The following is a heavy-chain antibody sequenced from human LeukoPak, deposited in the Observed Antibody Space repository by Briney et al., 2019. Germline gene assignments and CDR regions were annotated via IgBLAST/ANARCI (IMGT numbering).Heavy chain of an antibody. J-gene: IGHJ4*02. CDR1: GGSFSGYY. CDR2: INHSGST. Sequence: PSETLSLTCAVYGGSFSGYYWSWIRPPPGKGLEWIGEINHSGSTNYNPSLKSRVTISVDTSKNQFSLQLSSVTAADTAVYYCAKKKFHYYDSSGYGPYFDYWGQGTLVTVSS. V-gene: IGHV4-34*01. CDR3: AKKKFHYYDSSGYGPYFDY. D-gene: IGHD3-22*01.